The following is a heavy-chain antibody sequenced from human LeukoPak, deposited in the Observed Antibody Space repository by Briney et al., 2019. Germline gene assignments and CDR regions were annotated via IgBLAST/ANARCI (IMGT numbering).Heavy chain of an antibody. CDR3: ARDLYYYDSLSYFTDVFDY. Sequence: SVKVSCKASGGTFSSYAISWVRQAPGQGLEWMGRIFPIFATANYAQKFQGRVTITADESTSTAYMELSSLRSEDTAVYYCARDLYYYDSLSYFTDVFDYWGQGTLVTVSS. CDR2: IFPIFATA. V-gene: IGHV1-69*13. D-gene: IGHD3-22*01. CDR1: GGTFSSYA. J-gene: IGHJ4*02.